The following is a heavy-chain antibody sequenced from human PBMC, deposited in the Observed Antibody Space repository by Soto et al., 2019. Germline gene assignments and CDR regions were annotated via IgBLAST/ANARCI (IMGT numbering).Heavy chain of an antibody. Sequence: SGPTLVNPTETLTLTCTVSGFSLSNARMGVSWIRQPPGKALEWLAHIFSNDEKSYSTSLRSRLTISKDTSKSQVVLTMTNMDPVDTATYYCARDYCTNGVCYYYGMDVWGQGTTVTVSS. CDR2: IFSNDEK. V-gene: IGHV2-26*01. CDR3: ARDYCTNGVCYYYGMDV. CDR1: GFSLSNARMG. J-gene: IGHJ6*02. D-gene: IGHD2-8*01.